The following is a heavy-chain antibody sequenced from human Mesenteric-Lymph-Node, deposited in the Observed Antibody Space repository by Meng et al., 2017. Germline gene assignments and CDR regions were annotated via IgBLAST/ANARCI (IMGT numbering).Heavy chain of an antibody. Sequence: ASVKVSCKASGYSLTSYGLSWVRQAPGQGPEWMGWIFAYNGDTNYAQKFQGRVTMTADTSTSTAYMEVVSLTSDDTAVYYCARDLATSDIVGATIDDYWGQGTLVTVSS. CDR2: IFAYNGDT. J-gene: IGHJ4*02. CDR1: GYSLTSYG. CDR3: ARDLATSDIVGATIDDY. D-gene: IGHD1-26*01. V-gene: IGHV1-18*01.